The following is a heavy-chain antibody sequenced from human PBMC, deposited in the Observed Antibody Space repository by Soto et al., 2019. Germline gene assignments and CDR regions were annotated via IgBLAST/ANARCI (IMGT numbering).Heavy chain of an antibody. CDR2: INAGNGNT. CDR3: ARGPVFPLDY. CDR1: GYTFTSYA. V-gene: IGHV1-3*05. Sequence: QVQLVQSGAEEKKPGASVKVSCKASGYTFTSYAMHWVRQAPGQRLEWMGWINAGNGNTKYLQKFQGRVTITRDTSASTAYMELSSLRSEDTAVYYCARGPVFPLDYWGQGTLVTVSS. D-gene: IGHD2-8*01. J-gene: IGHJ4*02.